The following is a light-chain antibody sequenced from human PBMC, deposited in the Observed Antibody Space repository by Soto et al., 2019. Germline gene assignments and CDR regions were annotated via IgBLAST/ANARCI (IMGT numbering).Light chain of an antibody. Sequence: EIVLTQSPGTLSGSPGERATLSCRASQSFSSSYLAWFQQSPGQAPRLLMYGASSRATGIPNRFSGSGSGTDFTLTINPLQPEDFAVYYCQYYGDFPFTFGPGTKVDIK. CDR3: QYYGDFPFT. J-gene: IGKJ3*01. V-gene: IGKV3-20*01. CDR2: GAS. CDR1: QSFSSSY.